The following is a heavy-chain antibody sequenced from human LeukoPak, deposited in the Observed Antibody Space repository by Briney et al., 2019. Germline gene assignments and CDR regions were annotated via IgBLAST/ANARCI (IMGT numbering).Heavy chain of an antibody. CDR2: INHSGST. J-gene: IGHJ6*02. Sequence: PSETLSLTWAVYGGSFSGYYWSWIRQPPGKGLEWIGEINHSGSTNYNPSLKSRVTISVDTSKNQFSLKLSSVTAADTAVYYCARDFVYSHYYYGMDVWGQGTTATVSS. CDR3: ARDFVYSHYYYGMDV. D-gene: IGHD3-16*01. CDR1: GGSFSGYY. V-gene: IGHV4-34*01.